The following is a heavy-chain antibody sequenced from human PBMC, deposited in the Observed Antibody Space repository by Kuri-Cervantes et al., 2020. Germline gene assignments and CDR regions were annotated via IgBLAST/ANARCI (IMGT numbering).Heavy chain of an antibody. D-gene: IGHD1-26*01. J-gene: IGHJ4*02. CDR1: GFTFSSYA. CDR3: ARDNGGSYYYAVDY. Sequence: GESLKISCAASGFTFSSYALHWVRQAPGKGLEWVSVISYDGSYRSNADSMKGRFTISRDNSKNTLYLQMNSLRAEDTALYYCARDNGGSYYYAVDYWGQGTLVTVSS. CDR2: ISYDGSYR. V-gene: IGHV3-30-3*01.